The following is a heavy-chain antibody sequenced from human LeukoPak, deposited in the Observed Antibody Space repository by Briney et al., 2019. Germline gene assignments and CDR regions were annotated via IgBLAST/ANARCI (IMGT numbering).Heavy chain of an antibody. CDR1: GGSISSYY. CDR2: IYYSGST. D-gene: IGHD6-19*01. Sequence: SETLSLTCTVSGGSISSYYWSWIRQPPGKGLEWIGYIYYSGSTNYNPSLKSRVTISVDTSKNQFSLKLSSVTTADTAVYYCATGSGDSSGWYPYWGQGTLVTVSS. CDR3: ATGSGDSSGWYPY. J-gene: IGHJ4*02. V-gene: IGHV4-59*01.